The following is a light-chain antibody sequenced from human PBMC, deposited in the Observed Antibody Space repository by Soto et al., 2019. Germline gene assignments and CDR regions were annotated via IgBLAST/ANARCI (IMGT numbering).Light chain of an antibody. V-gene: IGKV3-20*01. CDR1: QSVSGSY. CDR2: GAS. CDR3: QQYGSSPGT. J-gene: IGKJ1*01. Sequence: IVLTQSPFTMSLAVGERAPLSCRASQSVSGSYLAWYQQKPGQAPRLLIYGASSRATGIPDRFSGSGSGTDFTLTISRLEPEDFAVYYCQQYGSSPGTFGQGTKVDIK.